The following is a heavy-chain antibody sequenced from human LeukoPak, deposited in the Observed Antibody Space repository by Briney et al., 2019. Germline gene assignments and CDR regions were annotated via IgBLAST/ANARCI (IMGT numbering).Heavy chain of an antibody. CDR2: ISDGGKTK. D-gene: IGHD3-9*01. Sequence: SGGSLRLSCVASGFILSSSEMNWVRQAPGKGLEWVSYISDGGKTKYSADSVKGRFTISRDNAKNSLYLQMNSLRAEDTAVYYCARSRTNVLRYFGLGYYFDYWGQGTLVTVSS. J-gene: IGHJ4*02. CDR1: GFILSSSE. V-gene: IGHV3-48*03. CDR3: ARSRTNVLRYFGLGYYFDY.